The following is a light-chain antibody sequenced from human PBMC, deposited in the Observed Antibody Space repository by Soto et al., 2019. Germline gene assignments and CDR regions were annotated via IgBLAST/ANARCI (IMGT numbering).Light chain of an antibody. J-gene: IGKJ1*01. V-gene: IGKV1-39*01. Sequence: DIQMTRSPCSLSESAGDRITVACRASQGINTYLNWYQQKPGKAPKLLIYAASNLQSGVPSRFSGGGSETDFTLTISSLQPEDFATYSCQQSYTTTWTFGQGTKVDIK. CDR2: AAS. CDR1: QGINTY. CDR3: QQSYTTTWT.